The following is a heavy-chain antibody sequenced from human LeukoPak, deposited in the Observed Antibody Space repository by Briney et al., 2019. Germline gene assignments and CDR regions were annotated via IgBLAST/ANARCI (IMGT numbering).Heavy chain of an antibody. CDR3: ARVSYYPHDAFDI. CDR2: IKQDGSEK. V-gene: IGHV3-7*01. J-gene: IGHJ3*02. D-gene: IGHD2-8*01. CDR1: GFTFSSYW. Sequence: PGGSLRLSCAASGFTFSSYWMNRVRQAPGMGLEWVAKIKQDGSEKYYVDSVKGRFTISRDNAKNSLYLQMNGLRAEDTALYYCARVSYYPHDAFDIWGRGTMVTVSS.